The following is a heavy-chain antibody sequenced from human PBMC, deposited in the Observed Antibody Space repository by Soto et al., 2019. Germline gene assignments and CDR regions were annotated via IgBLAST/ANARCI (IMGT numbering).Heavy chain of an antibody. CDR2: IHHGGNA. CDR3: ARAFWGELGPSFDY. CDR1: GGSFSGYY. D-gene: IGHD1-7*01. Sequence: PSETLSLTCAVYGGSFSGYYWSWIRQPPGKGLEWIASIHHGGNAYYSPSLTTRATISRDTSKNRVSLELRSVTAADTAVYYCARAFWGELGPSFDYWGQGTLVTVS. V-gene: IGHV4-34*01. J-gene: IGHJ4*02.